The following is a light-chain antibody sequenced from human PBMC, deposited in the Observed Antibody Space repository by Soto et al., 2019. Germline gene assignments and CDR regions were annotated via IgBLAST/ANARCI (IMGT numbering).Light chain of an antibody. V-gene: IGLV2-14*01. Sequence: QSALTQPAFVSGSPGQSVTISCTGPRSDIGDSNFISRYQHSPGKAPRLLIYEVNNRPSGVSRRFSGSKAGNTASLTISGLLDDDEADYFCASFRSGTILVFGSGTKLTVL. CDR1: RSDIGDSNF. CDR3: ASFRSGTILV. J-gene: IGLJ1*01. CDR2: EVN.